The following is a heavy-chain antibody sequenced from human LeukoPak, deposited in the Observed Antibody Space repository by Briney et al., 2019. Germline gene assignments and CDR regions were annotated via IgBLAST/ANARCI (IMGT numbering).Heavy chain of an antibody. CDR2: INPNSGGT. D-gene: IGHD1-26*01. CDR1: GYTFTSYY. CDR3: ARPVQADSGSYYFDY. J-gene: IGHJ4*02. Sequence: ASVKVSCKASGYTFTSYYMHWVRQAPGQGLEWMGIINPNSGGTNYPQKFQGRVTMTRDTSISTAYMELSRLRSDDTAVYYCARPVQADSGSYYFDYWGQGTLVTVSS. V-gene: IGHV1-2*02.